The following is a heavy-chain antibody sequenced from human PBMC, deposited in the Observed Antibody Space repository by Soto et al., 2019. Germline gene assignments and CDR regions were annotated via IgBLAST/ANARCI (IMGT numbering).Heavy chain of an antibody. V-gene: IGHV5-51*03. Sequence: GESLKISCKGSGYSFTSYWIGWVRQMPGKGLEWMGIIYPGDSDTRYSPSFQGQVTISADKSISTAYLQWSSLKASDTAMYYSARPSMVRGVIISFYAFDIWGQGTMVTVSS. CDR3: ARPSMVRGVIISFYAFDI. D-gene: IGHD3-10*01. CDR2: IYPGDSDT. J-gene: IGHJ3*02. CDR1: GYSFTSYW.